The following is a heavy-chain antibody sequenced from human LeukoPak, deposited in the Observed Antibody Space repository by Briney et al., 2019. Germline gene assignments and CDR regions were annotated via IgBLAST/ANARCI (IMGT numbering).Heavy chain of an antibody. CDR1: GFTFSSYG. Sequence: PGRSLRLSCAASGFTFSSYGMLWVRQAPGKGLEWVAVISYDGSNKYYADSVKGRFTISRDNSKNTLYLQMNSLRAEDTAVYYCAKDRGWLQFVDGYYFDYWGQGTLVTVSS. V-gene: IGHV3-30*18. CDR3: AKDRGWLQFVDGYYFDY. D-gene: IGHD5-24*01. J-gene: IGHJ4*02. CDR2: ISYDGSNK.